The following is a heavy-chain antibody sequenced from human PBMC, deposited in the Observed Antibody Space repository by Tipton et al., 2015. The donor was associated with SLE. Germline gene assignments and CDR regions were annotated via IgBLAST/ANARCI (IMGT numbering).Heavy chain of an antibody. CDR3: ARDNPSEGGDYVGY. CDR1: GYSISSGYY. V-gene: IGHV4-38-2*02. D-gene: IGHD1-14*01. Sequence: TLSLTCAVSGYSISSGYYWGWIRQPPGTGLEWIGSIYHSGSTYYNPSLKSRVTISVDTSKNQFSLKLSSVTAADTAVYYCARDNPSEGGDYVGYWGQGTLVTVSS. CDR2: IYHSGST. J-gene: IGHJ4*02.